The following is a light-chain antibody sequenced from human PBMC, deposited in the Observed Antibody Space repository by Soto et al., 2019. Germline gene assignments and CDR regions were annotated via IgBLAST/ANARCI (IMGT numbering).Light chain of an antibody. CDR1: QSIGNH. Sequence: DIEMTQSPSSLSASVGDRVTITCRASQSIGNHLNWYRQKPGKPPDLLIYAASSWHSGIPYRFSGSGSGTDFTLTISSLQPEDFATYYCQQSYSSWTFGQGTKVDIK. J-gene: IGKJ1*01. CDR2: AAS. CDR3: QQSYSSWT. V-gene: IGKV1-39*01.